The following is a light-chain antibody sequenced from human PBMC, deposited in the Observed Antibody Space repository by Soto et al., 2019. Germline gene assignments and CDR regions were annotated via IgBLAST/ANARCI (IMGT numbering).Light chain of an antibody. CDR1: NSNIGSNT. CDR3: AAWDDSLNGPV. V-gene: IGLV1-44*01. J-gene: IGLJ2*01. CDR2: SNN. Sequence: QSVLTQPPSASGTPGQRATISCSGSNSNIGSNTVNWYQQLPGTAPKLLIYSNNQRPSGVPDRFSASKSGTSASLAITGLQSEDEADYYCAAWDDSLNGPVFGGGTKLTVL.